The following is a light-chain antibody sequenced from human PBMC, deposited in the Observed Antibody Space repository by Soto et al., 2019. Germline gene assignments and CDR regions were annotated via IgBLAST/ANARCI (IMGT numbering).Light chain of an antibody. CDR2: GAS. Sequence: EIVMTQSPATLSVSPGERATLSCRASQSVSSNLAWYQQKPGQAPRLLIYGASTRATGIPARFSGSGSGTEFTLTISSLQSEDCAVYYCQQCNNWPWTFGQGTKVEIK. CDR3: QQCNNWPWT. CDR1: QSVSSN. J-gene: IGKJ1*01. V-gene: IGKV3-15*01.